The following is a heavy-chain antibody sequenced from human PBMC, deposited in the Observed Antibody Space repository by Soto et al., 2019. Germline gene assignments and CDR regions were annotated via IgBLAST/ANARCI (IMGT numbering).Heavy chain of an antibody. V-gene: IGHV4-59*01. J-gene: IGHJ6*03. D-gene: IGHD6-6*01. Sequence: TSETLSLTCTVSGGSISSYYWSWIRQPPGKGLEWIGYIYYSGSTNYNPSLKSRVTISVDTSKNQFSLKLSSVTAADTAVYYCARVGSSYYYYYYMDVWGKGTTVTVSS. CDR2: IYYSGST. CDR3: ARVGSSYYYYYYMDV. CDR1: GGSISSYY.